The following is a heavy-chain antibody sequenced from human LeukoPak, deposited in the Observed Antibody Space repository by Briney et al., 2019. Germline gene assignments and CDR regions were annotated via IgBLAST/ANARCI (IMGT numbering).Heavy chain of an antibody. CDR2: ISAYSGNT. D-gene: IGHD6-19*01. J-gene: IGHJ4*02. CDR1: GYTFTSYG. Sequence: ASVKVSCKASGYTFTSYGLTWVRQAPGQGLQWMGWISAYSGNTNYAQKLQGRVTMTTDTSTSTAYMELRSLRSDDTAVYYCARVAVAGTDDYWGQGTLVTVSS. CDR3: ARVAVAGTDDY. V-gene: IGHV1-18*01.